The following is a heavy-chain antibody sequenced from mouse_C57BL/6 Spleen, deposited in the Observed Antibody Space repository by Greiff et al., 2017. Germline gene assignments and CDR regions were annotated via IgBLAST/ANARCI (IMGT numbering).Heavy chain of an antibody. V-gene: IGHV1-54*01. CDR2: INPGSGGT. CDR3: ARDYLYYYAMDY. D-gene: IGHD2-4*01. CDR1: GYAFTNYL. Sequence: QVQLKQSGAELVRPGTSVTVSCKASGYAFTNYLIEWVKQRPGQGLAWIGVINPGSGGTHYNEKFKGKATLTADKSSSTAYMQLSSLTSEDSAVYFCARDYLYYYAMDYWGQGTSVTVSS. J-gene: IGHJ4*01.